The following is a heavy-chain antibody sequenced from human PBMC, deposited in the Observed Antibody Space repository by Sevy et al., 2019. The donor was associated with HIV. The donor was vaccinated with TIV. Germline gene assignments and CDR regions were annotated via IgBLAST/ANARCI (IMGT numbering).Heavy chain of an antibody. CDR3: ARGGDFNDRSAKRDFDY. V-gene: IGHV3-33*01. J-gene: IGHJ4*02. CDR2: IWNDGSNK. Sequence: GGSLRLSCAVSGFTFSNYGMHWVRQAPGKGLEWVAVIWNDGSNKYYADSVKGRFTISRDNSKKPLNLQMNSPRVEDTAADFCARGGDFNDRSAKRDFDYWGQGTLVTVSS. CDR1: GFTFSNYG. D-gene: IGHD3-22*01.